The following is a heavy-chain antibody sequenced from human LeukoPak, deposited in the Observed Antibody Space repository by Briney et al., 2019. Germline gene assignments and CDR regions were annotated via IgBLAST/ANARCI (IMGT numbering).Heavy chain of an antibody. CDR1: GFTFSSYA. CDR3: ARATVVGAATCFDY. J-gene: IGHJ4*01. CDR2: ITSSSSYI. Sequence: PGGSLRLSCAASGFTFSSYAMNWVRQAPGKGLEWVSSITSSSSYIYHADSLKGRFTISRDNAKNSLYLQMNSLRAEDTAVYYCARATVVGAATCFDYWGQGTLVTVSS. V-gene: IGHV3-21*01. D-gene: IGHD2-15*01.